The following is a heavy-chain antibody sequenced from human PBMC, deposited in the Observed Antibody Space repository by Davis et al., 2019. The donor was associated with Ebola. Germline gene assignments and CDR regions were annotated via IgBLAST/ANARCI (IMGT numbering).Heavy chain of an antibody. V-gene: IGHV4-4*07. CDR3: ARGGIPYYYGMDV. D-gene: IGHD2-21*01. CDR2: IYTGGST. Sequence: SETLSLTCTVSGGSISSYYWSWIRQPAGKGLEWIGRIYTGGSTDYNPSLKSRVTMSIDTSKNQFSLKVTSATAADTAVYYCARGGIPYYYGMDVWGQGTTVTVSS. CDR1: GGSISSYY. J-gene: IGHJ6*02.